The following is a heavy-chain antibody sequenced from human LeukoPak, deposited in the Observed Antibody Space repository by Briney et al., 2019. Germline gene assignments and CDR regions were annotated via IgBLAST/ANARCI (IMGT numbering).Heavy chain of an antibody. CDR3: AKGTVRERHLYYYYYYMDV. V-gene: IGHV4-34*01. CDR1: GGSFSGYY. J-gene: IGHJ6*03. Sequence: SETLSLTFAVYGGSFSGYYWGWIRQPRAKVGECIGDINYSGSTKYNPCLKSPVTISVDTSKNQSSLKLSSVTAADTAVYYCAKGTVRERHLYYYYYYMDVWGKGTTVTVSS. D-gene: IGHD3-10*01. CDR2: INYSGST.